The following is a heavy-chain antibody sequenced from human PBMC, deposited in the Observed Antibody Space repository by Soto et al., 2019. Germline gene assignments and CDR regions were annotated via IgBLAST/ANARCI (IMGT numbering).Heavy chain of an antibody. V-gene: IGHV4-61*01. Sequence: PSETLSLTCTVSGDSVSSATYYWSWIRQPPGKALEWIGSIYYSGSTNYNPSLRSRVIMSVDTSKNQFSLNLSSVTAADTAVYYCACYLGIPNTPRCLDFWGQALLGTVSS. CDR2: IYYSGST. D-gene: IGHD5-18*01. CDR1: GDSVSSATYY. CDR3: ACYLGIPNTPRCLDF. J-gene: IGHJ4*02.